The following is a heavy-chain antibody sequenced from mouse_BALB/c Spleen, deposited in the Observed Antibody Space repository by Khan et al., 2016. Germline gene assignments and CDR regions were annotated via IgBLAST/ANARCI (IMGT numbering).Heavy chain of an antibody. CDR1: GFAFSSYW. D-gene: IGHD2-14*01. CDR2: IYPGDGDT. V-gene: IGHV1-80*01. CDR3: ARGTPFAN. J-gene: IGHJ3*01. Sequence: QVQLQRPGAELVRPGSSVKISCKASGFAFSSYWMNWVKQRPGQGLEWIGQIYPGDGDTNYNGKFKGKATLTADKSSSTAYMQLSSLTSEDSAVYFCARGTPFANWGQGTLVTVSA.